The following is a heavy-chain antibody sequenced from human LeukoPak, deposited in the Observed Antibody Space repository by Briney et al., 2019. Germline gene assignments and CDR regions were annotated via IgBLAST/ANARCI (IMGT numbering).Heavy chain of an antibody. CDR3: ARVRYCSSTSCRNFYYYYGMDV. D-gene: IGHD2-2*01. CDR1: GGTFSSYA. Sequence: GASVKVSCKASGGTFSSYAIGWVRQAPGQGLEWMGGISPILGTANYAQKFQGRVTITADKSTSTAYMELSSLRSQDTAVYYCARVRYCSSTSCRNFYYYYGMDVWGTGTTVTVSS. J-gene: IGHJ6*04. CDR2: ISPILGTA. V-gene: IGHV1-69*10.